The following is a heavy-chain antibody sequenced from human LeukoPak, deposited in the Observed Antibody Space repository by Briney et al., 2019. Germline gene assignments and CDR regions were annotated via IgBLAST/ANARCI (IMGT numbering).Heavy chain of an antibody. J-gene: IGHJ4*02. CDR2: IGPRNSAA. V-gene: IGHV1-2*02. CDR1: GFTFTGLY. CDR3: AREGSDQLSKDFDY. Sequence: ASMKVSCKSSGFTFTGLYIHWVRQAPGQGLEWMGYIGPRNSAASYAEKFQGRVTMTRDTSLSTAYMELSRLTSDDTAVYYCAREGSDQLSKDFDYWGQGTLVTVSS. D-gene: IGHD2-2*01.